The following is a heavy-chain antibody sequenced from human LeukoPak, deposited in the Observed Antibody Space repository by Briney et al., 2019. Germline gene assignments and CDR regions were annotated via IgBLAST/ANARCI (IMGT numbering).Heavy chain of an antibody. CDR2: MNPNSGNT. J-gene: IGHJ2*01. Sequence: ASVKVSCKASGYTFTSYDINWVRQATGQGLEWMGWMNPNSGNTGYAQKFQGRVTMTRNTSISTAYMELSSLRSEDTAVYYCARGREMATVHWYFDLWGRGTLVTVSS. D-gene: IGHD5-24*01. CDR3: ARGREMATVHWYFDL. V-gene: IGHV1-8*01. CDR1: GYTFTSYD.